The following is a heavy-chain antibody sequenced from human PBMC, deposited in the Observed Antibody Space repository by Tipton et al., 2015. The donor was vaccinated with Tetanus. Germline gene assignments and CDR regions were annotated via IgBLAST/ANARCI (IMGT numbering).Heavy chain of an antibody. V-gene: IGHV3-49*03. Sequence: RSLRLSCTASGFTFGDYAMSWFRQAPGKGLEWVGFIRSKAYGGTTEYAASVKGRFTISRDDSKSIAYLQMNSLKTEDTAVYYCTRPPMVRGVMTPGCYWGQGTLVTVSS. CDR2: IRSKAYGGTT. CDR1: GFTFGDYA. J-gene: IGHJ4*02. CDR3: TRPPMVRGVMTPGCY. D-gene: IGHD3-10*01.